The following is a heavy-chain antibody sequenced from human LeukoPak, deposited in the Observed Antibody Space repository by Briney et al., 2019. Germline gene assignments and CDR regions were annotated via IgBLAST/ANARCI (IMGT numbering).Heavy chain of an antibody. V-gene: IGHV4-34*01. CDR3: ARQLAPRGYSYGQLFDP. Sequence: SETLSLTCAVYGGSFSGYYWSWIRQPPGKGLEWIGEINHSGSTNYNPSLKSRVTISVDTSKNQFSLKLSSVTAADTAVYYCARQLAPRGYSYGQLFDPWGQGTLVTVSS. J-gene: IGHJ5*02. CDR1: GGSFSGYY. D-gene: IGHD5-18*01. CDR2: INHSGST.